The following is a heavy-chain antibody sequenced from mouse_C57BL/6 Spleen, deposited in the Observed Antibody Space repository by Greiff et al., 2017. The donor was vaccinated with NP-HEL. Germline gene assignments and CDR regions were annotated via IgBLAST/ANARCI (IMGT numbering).Heavy chain of an antibody. CDR3: ARPYYGSSYNYAMDY. D-gene: IGHD1-1*01. CDR2: IDPSDSYT. V-gene: IGHV1-69*01. Sequence: QVQLQQPGAELVMPGASVKLSCKASGYTFTSYWMHWVKQRPGQGLEWIGEIDPSDSYTNYNQKFKGKSTLTVDKSSSTAYMQLSSLTSEDSAVYYCARPYYGSSYNYAMDYWGQRTSVTVSS. CDR1: GYTFTSYW. J-gene: IGHJ4*01.